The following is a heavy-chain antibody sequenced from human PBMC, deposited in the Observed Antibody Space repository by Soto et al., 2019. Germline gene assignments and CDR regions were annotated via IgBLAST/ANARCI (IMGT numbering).Heavy chain of an antibody. CDR3: ASMGYHYGSGSYPLDY. Sequence: QVQLQESGPGLVKPSETLSLTCTVSGGSISSYYWTWIRQPPGKGLEWIGFIYNSGSTHYNPSLRSRVTISVDTSKNXXSLKLXXVXXXXTXVYYCASMGYHYGSGSYPLDYWGQGTLVTVSS. V-gene: IGHV4-59*01. D-gene: IGHD3-10*01. CDR1: GGSISSYY. J-gene: IGHJ4*02. CDR2: IYNSGST.